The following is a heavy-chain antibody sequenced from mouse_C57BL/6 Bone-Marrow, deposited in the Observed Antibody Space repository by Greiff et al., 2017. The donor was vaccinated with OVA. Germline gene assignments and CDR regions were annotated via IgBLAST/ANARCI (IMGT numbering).Heavy chain of an antibody. D-gene: IGHD5-5*01. CDR2: IDPSDSYT. V-gene: IGHV1-69*01. CDR3: ARGGLPFDY. J-gene: IGHJ2*01. CDR1: GYTFTSYW. Sequence: VQLQQPGAELMMPGASVKLSCKASGYTFTSYWMHWVKQRPGQGLEWIGEIDPSDSYTNYNQKFKGKSTLTVDKSSSTAYMQLSSLTSEDSAVYYCARGGLPFDYWGQGTTLTVSS.